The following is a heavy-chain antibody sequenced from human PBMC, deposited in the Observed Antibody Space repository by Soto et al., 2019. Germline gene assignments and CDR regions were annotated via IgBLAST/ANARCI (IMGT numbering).Heavy chain of an antibody. D-gene: IGHD4-17*01. Sequence: PGGSLRLSCAASGFTFSIYAMHGVRHAPGKGLEWVAVISYDGSNKYYADSVKGRFTISRDNSKNTLYLQMNSLRAEDTAVYYCARDDRAYGDYVFDYWGQGTLVTVSS. CDR1: GFTFSIYA. CDR3: ARDDRAYGDYVFDY. CDR2: ISYDGSNK. J-gene: IGHJ4*02. V-gene: IGHV3-30-3*01.